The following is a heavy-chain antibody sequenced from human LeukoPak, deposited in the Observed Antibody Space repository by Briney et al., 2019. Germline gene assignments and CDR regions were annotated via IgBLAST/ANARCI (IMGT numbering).Heavy chain of an antibody. J-gene: IGHJ6*02. CDR3: ARDPEASYYYYGMDV. Sequence: QPGGSLRLSCAASGFTFSSYSMNWVRQAPGKGLEWVSYIGSSSSTIYYADSVKGRFTISRDNAKNSLYLQMNSLRAEDTAVYYCARDPEASYYYYGMDVWGQGTTVTVSS. CDR2: IGSSSSTI. CDR1: GFTFSSYS. D-gene: IGHD1-26*01. V-gene: IGHV3-48*01.